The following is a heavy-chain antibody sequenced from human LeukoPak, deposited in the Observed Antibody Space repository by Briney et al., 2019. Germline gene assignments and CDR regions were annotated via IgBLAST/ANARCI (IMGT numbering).Heavy chain of an antibody. CDR1: GGTFSSYA. J-gene: IGHJ4*02. V-gene: IGHV1-69*13. Sequence: GASVKVSCKASGGTFSSYAISWVRQAPGQGLEWMGGIIPIFGTANYAQKFQGRVTITADESTSTAYMELSSLRSEDTAVYYCARDPPAGYCSSTSCYPGWGQGTLVTVSS. D-gene: IGHD2-2*01. CDR2: IIPIFGTA. CDR3: ARDPPAGYCSSTSCYPG.